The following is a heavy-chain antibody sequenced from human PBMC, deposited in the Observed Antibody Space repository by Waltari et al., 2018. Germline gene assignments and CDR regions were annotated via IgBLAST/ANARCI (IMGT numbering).Heavy chain of an antibody. Sequence: QVQLQESGPGLVKPSQTLSLTCTVSGGSISSGGYYWSWIRQHPGKGLEWIGYIYHSGSTYYNPSLKSRVTISVDRSKNQFSRKLSSVTAADTAVYYCARGTSSDRYYYDSSGYWIDYWGQGTLVTVSS. CDR2: IYHSGST. V-gene: IGHV4-31*03. CDR1: GGSISSGGYY. CDR3: ARGTSSDRYYYDSSGYWIDY. D-gene: IGHD3-22*01. J-gene: IGHJ4*02.